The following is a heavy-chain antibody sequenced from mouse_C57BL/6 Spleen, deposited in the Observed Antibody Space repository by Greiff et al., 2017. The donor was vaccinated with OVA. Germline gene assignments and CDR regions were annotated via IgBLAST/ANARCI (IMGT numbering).Heavy chain of an antibody. CDR2: IDPENGDT. J-gene: IGHJ3*01. CDR1: GFNIKDDY. CDR3: TTGNSAWFAY. D-gene: IGHD2-1*01. V-gene: IGHV14-4*01. Sequence: DVQLQESGAELVRPGASVKLSCTASGFNIKDDYMHWVKQRPEQGLEWIGWIDPENGDTEYASKFQGKATITADTSSNTAYLQLSSLISEDTAVYYCTTGNSAWFAYWGQGTLVTVSA.